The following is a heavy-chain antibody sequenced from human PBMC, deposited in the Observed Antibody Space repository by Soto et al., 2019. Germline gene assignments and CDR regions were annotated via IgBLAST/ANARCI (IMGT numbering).Heavy chain of an antibody. CDR2: SDPEEGDT. CDR3: AIKGRAAEFDY. CDR1: AYTLTEFP. Sequence: QVQVVQSGAEVRKPGASVKLSCKVLAYTLTEFPIHWVRQAPGKGLEWMGVSDPEEGDTIFAQKFKGRANMTEDTSQDTVYMELSSLSSEDTAVYYCAIKGRAAEFDYWGQGTLVTVSS. J-gene: IGHJ4*02. V-gene: IGHV1-24*01. D-gene: IGHD2-15*01.